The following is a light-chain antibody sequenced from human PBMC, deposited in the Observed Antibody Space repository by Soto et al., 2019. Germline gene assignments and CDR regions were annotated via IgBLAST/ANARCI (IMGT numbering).Light chain of an antibody. CDR3: QQYNNWWT. V-gene: IGKV3-15*01. CDR2: GAS. J-gene: IGKJ1*01. CDR1: QSVDSN. Sequence: EILMTQSPATLSVSPGERATLSCRASQSVDSNLAWYQQKPGQAPRLLIYGASTRATGISARFSGSGSGTEFTLTISSPQSEDFGAYYCQQYNNWWTFGQGTKVDIK.